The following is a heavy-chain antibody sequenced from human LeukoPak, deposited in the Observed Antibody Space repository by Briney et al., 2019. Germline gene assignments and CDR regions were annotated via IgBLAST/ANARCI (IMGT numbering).Heavy chain of an antibody. D-gene: IGHD5/OR15-5a*01. CDR2: ISAYNGNT. V-gene: IGHV1-18*01. CDR3: ARVGNGVYVVGDLDY. CDR1: GYTFTSYG. Sequence: ASVKVSCKASGYTFTSYGISWVRQAPGQGLEWMGWISAYNGNTNYAQKLQGRVTMTTDTSTSTAYMELRSLRSDDTAVYYCARVGNGVYVVGDLDYWGQGTLVTVSS. J-gene: IGHJ4*02.